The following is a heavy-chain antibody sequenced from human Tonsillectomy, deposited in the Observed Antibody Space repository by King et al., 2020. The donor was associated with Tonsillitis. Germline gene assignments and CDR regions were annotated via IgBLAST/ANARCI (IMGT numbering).Heavy chain of an antibody. CDR1: VFTFSNAW. CDR3: TTARYCDSSGLDY. Sequence: VQLVESGGGLVKPGGSLRLSCAASVFTFSNAWMSWVRQAPGKGLEWVGRIKSKIDGGTTDYAAPVTGRFTISRDDSKNTLYLQMNSLKTEDTAVYYCTTARYCDSSGLDYWGQGTLVTVSS. CDR2: IKSKIDGGTT. V-gene: IGHV3-15*01. J-gene: IGHJ4*02. D-gene: IGHD3-22*01.